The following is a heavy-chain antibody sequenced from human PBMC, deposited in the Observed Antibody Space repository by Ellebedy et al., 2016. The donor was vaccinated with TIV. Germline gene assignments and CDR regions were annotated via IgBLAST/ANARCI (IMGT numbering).Heavy chain of an antibody. V-gene: IGHV1-2*04. CDR2: INPNSGDT. D-gene: IGHD3-22*01. J-gene: IGHJ3*02. Sequence: AASVKVSCKASGYTFTGYYMHWVRQAPGQGLEWMGWINPNSGDTNYAQKFQGWVTMTRDTSISPAYMELSRLRSDDTAVYYCARGDSSSSYSNDAFDIWGQGTMVTVSS. CDR3: ARGDSSSSYSNDAFDI. CDR1: GYTFTGYY.